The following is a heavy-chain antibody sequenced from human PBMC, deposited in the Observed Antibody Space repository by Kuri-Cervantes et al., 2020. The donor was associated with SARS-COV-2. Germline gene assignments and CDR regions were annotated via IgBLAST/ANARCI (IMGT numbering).Heavy chain of an antibody. CDR3: ATCIAAAGSYYFDY. CDR2: IYHSGST. D-gene: IGHD6-13*01. J-gene: IGHJ4*02. CDR1: GYSISSGYY. Sequence: SETLSLTCAVSGYSISSGYYWGWIRQPPGKGLEWIGSIYHSGSTYYNPSLKSRVTISVDTSKNQFSLKLSSVTAADTAVYYCATCIAAAGSYYFDYWGQGTLVTVSS. V-gene: IGHV4-38-2*01.